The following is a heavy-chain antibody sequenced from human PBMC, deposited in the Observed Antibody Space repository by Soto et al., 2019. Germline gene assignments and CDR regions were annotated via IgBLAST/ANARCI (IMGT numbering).Heavy chain of an antibody. CDR1: GFTFSIYT. Sequence: EVQLVESGGGLVKPGGSLRLSCAASGFTFSIYTMSWVRQAPGKGLEWVSSISSTSVYIYYGDSVKGRFTISRGNAENSLYLQMDSLRAEDTAVYYCARDSGLFCTGGPCYLPDAFDIWGQGTMVTVSS. CDR2: ISSTSVYI. J-gene: IGHJ3*02. V-gene: IGHV3-21*01. CDR3: ARDSGLFCTGGPCYLPDAFDI. D-gene: IGHD2-8*02.